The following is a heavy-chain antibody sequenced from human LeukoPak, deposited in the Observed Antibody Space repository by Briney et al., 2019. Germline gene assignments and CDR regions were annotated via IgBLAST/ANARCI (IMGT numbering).Heavy chain of an antibody. V-gene: IGHV3-48*01. CDR2: MVRSSNNI. CDR1: GFIFTDDS. Sequence: PGGSLRLSCAASGFIFTDDSMNWVRQRQRQGLELVSYMVRSSNNIYYPNSVKCRFTISRDNSKNTLYLQMNSLRTDDTAVFYCARVHDSGSYSFDYWGQGTLVTVSS. CDR3: ARVHDSGSYSFDY. J-gene: IGHJ4*02. D-gene: IGHD1-26*01.